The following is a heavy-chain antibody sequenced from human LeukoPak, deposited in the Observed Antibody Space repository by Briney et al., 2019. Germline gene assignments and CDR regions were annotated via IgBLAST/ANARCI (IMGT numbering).Heavy chain of an antibody. Sequence: GGSLRLSCAASGFTLSSHAMHWVRQAPGKGLEGVAGISYDGSNKYYADSVKGRFTISRDSSKNTLYLQMNSLRAEDTAVYYCARSGQYSSGWSDYWGQGTLVTVSS. J-gene: IGHJ4*02. CDR2: ISYDGSNK. D-gene: IGHD6-19*01. CDR1: GFTLSSHA. V-gene: IGHV3-30*04. CDR3: ARSGQYSSGWSDY.